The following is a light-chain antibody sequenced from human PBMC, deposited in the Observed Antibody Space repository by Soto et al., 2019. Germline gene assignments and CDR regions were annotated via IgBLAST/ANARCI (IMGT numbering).Light chain of an antibody. Sequence: QSALTQPASVSGSPGQSITISCTGTSSDVGGYNYVSWYQQHPDKAPKLIICEVINRPSGVSYRFSGSKSGNTASLTISGLQAEDEGDYYCSSYTSRDTLVFGTGTKLTVL. CDR1: SSDVGGYNY. V-gene: IGLV2-14*01. CDR3: SSYTSRDTLV. CDR2: EVI. J-gene: IGLJ1*01.